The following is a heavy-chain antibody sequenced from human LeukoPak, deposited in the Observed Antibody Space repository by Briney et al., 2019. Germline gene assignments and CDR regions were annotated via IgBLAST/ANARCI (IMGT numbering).Heavy chain of an antibody. CDR1: GFTFDDYG. CDR2: INWNGGST. D-gene: IGHD1-26*01. Sequence: GGSLRLSCAASGFTFDDYGMSWVRQAPGKGLEWVSGINWNGGSTAYADSVKGRFTISRDNAKNSLYLQMNSLRADDTALYYCARDIHGGSFSRGLEYWGQGTLVTVSS. CDR3: ARDIHGGSFSRGLEY. V-gene: IGHV3-20*04. J-gene: IGHJ4*02.